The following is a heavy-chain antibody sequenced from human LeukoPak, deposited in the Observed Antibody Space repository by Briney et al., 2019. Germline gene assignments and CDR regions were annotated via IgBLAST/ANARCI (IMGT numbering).Heavy chain of an antibody. CDR3: ARSGYDGIYYYYYMDV. J-gene: IGHJ6*03. D-gene: IGHD5-12*01. CDR2: MNPNSGNT. V-gene: IGHV1-8*01. Sequence: GASVKVSCKASGYTFTSYDINWVRQAIGQGLEWMGWMNPNSGNTGYAQKFQGRVTMTRNTSISTAYMELSSLRSEDTAVYYCARSGYDGIYYYYYMDVWGKGTTVTVSS. CDR1: GYTFTSYD.